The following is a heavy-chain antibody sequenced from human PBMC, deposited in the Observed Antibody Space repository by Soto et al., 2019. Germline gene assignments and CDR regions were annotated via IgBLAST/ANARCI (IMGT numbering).Heavy chain of an antibody. CDR2: ISSSSSTI. CDR3: ARLGRGGYCRSTSCYGYYYYGMDV. CDR1: GFTFSSYS. J-gene: IGHJ6*02. Sequence: EVQLVESGGGLVQPGGSLRLSCAASGFTFSSYSMNWVRQAPGKGLEWVSYISSSSSTIYYADSVKGRFTISRDNAKNALYLQMNSLRDEDTAGYYWARLGRGGYCRSTSCYGYYYYGMDVWGQGTTVTVSS. D-gene: IGHD2-2*01. V-gene: IGHV3-48*02.